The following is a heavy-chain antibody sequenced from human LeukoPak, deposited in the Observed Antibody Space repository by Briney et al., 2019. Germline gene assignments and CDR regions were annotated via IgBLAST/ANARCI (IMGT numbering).Heavy chain of an antibody. Sequence: GGSLRLSCAASGFTFSSYAMHWVRQAPGKGLEWVAVISYDGSNKYYADSVKGRFTISRDNAKNSLYLQMSSLRAEDTAVYYCARGPSYGSRCDYLDYWGQGTLVTVSS. CDR2: ISYDGSNK. V-gene: IGHV3-30-3*01. J-gene: IGHJ4*02. CDR3: ARGPSYGSRCDYLDY. D-gene: IGHD3-10*01. CDR1: GFTFSSYA.